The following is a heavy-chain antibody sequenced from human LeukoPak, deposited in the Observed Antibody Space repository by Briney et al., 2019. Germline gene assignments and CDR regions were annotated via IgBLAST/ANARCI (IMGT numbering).Heavy chain of an antibody. CDR1: GFTFSTFD. CDR3: AREGQWFSDAYDI. D-gene: IGHD3-10*01. CDR2: IGTSGDT. Sequence: PGGSLRLSCAASGFTFSTFDMHGVRHGTGKGLECVSGIGTSGDTHYPDSVKGRFTISRENAKNSLYLQMNSLTDSDTAVYYCAREGQWFSDAYDIWGQGTMVTVSS. V-gene: IGHV3-13*01. J-gene: IGHJ3*02.